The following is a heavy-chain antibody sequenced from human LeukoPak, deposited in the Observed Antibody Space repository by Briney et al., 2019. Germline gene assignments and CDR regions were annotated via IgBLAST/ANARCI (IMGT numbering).Heavy chain of an antibody. V-gene: IGHV4-4*09. D-gene: IGHD6-13*01. Sequence: SETLSLTCTVSGDSINTYYWSWIRQPPGRGLEWIGYIRSIGNTGSNPSLKSRATLSVDTSKSQFSLKLSSVTAADTAVYYCARVSRYSSSIDYWGQGTLVTVSS. CDR2: IRSIGNT. J-gene: IGHJ4*02. CDR1: GDSINTYY. CDR3: ARVSRYSSSIDY.